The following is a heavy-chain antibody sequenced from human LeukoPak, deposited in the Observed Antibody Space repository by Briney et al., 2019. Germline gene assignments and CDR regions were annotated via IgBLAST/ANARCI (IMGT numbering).Heavy chain of an antibody. V-gene: IGHV4-34*01. CDR1: GGSFSGYY. Sequence: PSETLSLTCAVYGGSFSGYYWSWIRQPPGKGLEWIGEINHSGSTNYNPSLKSRVTISVDTSKNQFSLKLSSVTAADTAVYYCARRPRRYCSSTSCYQSAFDIWGQGTMVTVSS. J-gene: IGHJ3*02. D-gene: IGHD2-2*01. CDR3: ARRPRRYCSSTSCYQSAFDI. CDR2: INHSGST.